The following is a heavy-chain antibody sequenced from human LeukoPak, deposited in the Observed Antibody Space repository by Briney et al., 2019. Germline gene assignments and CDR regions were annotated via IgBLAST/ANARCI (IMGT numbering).Heavy chain of an antibody. D-gene: IGHD6-13*01. Sequence: GGSLRLSCAASGFTFSSYAMSWVRQAPGKGLEWVSAISGSGGSTYYADSVKGRFTISRDNSKNTLYLQMNSLRAEDTAVYYCAKDSPPFFGAAAGTPPSDYWGQGTLVTVSS. CDR1: GFTFSSYA. CDR3: AKDSPPFFGAAAGTPPSDY. J-gene: IGHJ4*02. CDR2: ISGSGGST. V-gene: IGHV3-23*01.